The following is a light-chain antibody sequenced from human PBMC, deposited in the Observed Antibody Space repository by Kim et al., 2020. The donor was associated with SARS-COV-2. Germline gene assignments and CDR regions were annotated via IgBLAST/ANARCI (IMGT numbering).Light chain of an antibody. CDR3: QAWDSSTAV. CDR2: QDS. CDR1: KLGDKY. V-gene: IGLV3-1*01. Sequence: SYELTQPPSVSVSPGQTASITCSGDKLGDKYACWYQQKPGQSPVLVIYQDSKPPSGIPERFSGSNSGNTATLTISGTQAMDEADYYCQAWDSSTAVFGTG. J-gene: IGLJ1*01.